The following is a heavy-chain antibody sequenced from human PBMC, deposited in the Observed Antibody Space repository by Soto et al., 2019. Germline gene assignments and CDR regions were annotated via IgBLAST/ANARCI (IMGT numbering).Heavy chain of an antibody. J-gene: IGHJ4*02. CDR1: GFTFSSYG. CDR2: ISYDGSNK. CDR3: AKDVSAKVVGALHFDY. V-gene: IGHV3-30*18. D-gene: IGHD2-15*01. Sequence: QVQLVESGGGVVQPGRSLRLSCAASGFTFSSYGMHWVRQAPGKGLEWVAVISYDGSNKYYADSVKGRFTISRDNSKNTLYLQMNSLRAEDTAVYYCAKDVSAKVVGALHFDYGGQGTLVTVSS.